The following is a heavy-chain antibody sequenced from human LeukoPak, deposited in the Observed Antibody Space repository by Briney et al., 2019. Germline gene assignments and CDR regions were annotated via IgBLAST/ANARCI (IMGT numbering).Heavy chain of an antibody. CDR1: GFTFSSYA. J-gene: IGHJ4*01. V-gene: IGHV3-30-3*01. D-gene: IGHD3-10*01. CDR3: ARDPYYYGSGSYPIYFDY. CDR2: ISYDGSNK. Sequence: PGGSLRLSCAASGFTFSSYAMHWVRQAPGKGLEWVAVISYDGSNKYYADSVKGRFTISRDNSKNTLYLQMNSLRAEDTAVYYCARDPYYYGSGSYPIYFDYWGHGTLVTVSS.